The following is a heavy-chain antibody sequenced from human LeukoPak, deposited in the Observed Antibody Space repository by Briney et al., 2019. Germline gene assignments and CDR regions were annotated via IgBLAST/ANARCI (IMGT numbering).Heavy chain of an antibody. CDR1: GGSISSYY. Sequence: SETLSLTCTVSGGSISSYYWSWIRQPAGKGLEWIGRIYTSGSTNYNPSLKSRVTMSVDTSKNQFSLKLSSVTAADTAVYYCARNQLLRYYYYMDVWGKGTTVTVSS. CDR2: IYTSGST. J-gene: IGHJ6*03. V-gene: IGHV4-4*07. D-gene: IGHD2-2*01. CDR3: ARNQLLRYYYYMDV.